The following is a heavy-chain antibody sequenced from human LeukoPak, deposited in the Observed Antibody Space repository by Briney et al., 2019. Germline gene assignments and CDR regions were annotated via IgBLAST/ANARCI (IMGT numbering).Heavy chain of an antibody. CDR2: ISYDGSNK. D-gene: IGHD3-10*01. CDR3: AKERSPQYYGSGSYMGMDV. J-gene: IGHJ6*04. Sequence: GGPLRLSCAASGFTFSSYGMHWVRQAPGKGLEWVAVISYDGSNKYYADSVKGRFTISRDNSKNTLYLQMNSLRAEDTAVYYCAKERSPQYYGSGSYMGMDVWGKGTTVTVSS. V-gene: IGHV3-30*18. CDR1: GFTFSSYG.